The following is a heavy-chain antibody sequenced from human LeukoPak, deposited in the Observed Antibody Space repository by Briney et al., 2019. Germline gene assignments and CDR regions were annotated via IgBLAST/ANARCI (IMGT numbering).Heavy chain of an antibody. CDR3: ARSLLWALDY. CDR2: ISSTSSTI. J-gene: IGHJ4*02. CDR1: GFTFSSCS. V-gene: IGHV3-48*01. Sequence: GGSLRLSCAGSGFTFSSCSMDWVRQAPGKGLEWISYISSTSSTIYYADSVKGRFTISRDNAKNSLYLQMNSLRAEDTAVYYCARSLLWALDYWGQGTLVTVPS. D-gene: IGHD1-26*01.